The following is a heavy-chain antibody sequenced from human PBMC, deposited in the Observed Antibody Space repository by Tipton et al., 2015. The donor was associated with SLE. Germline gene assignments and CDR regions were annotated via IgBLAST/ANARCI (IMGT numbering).Heavy chain of an antibody. J-gene: IGHJ4*02. V-gene: IGHV4-59*01. CDR2: IYYSGST. CDR1: GGSISSYY. CDR3: ARAMSRYYYDSSGYYPYFDY. D-gene: IGHD3-22*01. Sequence: LACTVSGGSISSYYWSWIRQPPGKGLEWIGYIYYSGSTNYNPSLKSRVTISVDTSKNQFSLKLSSVTAADTAVYYCARAMSRYYYDSSGYYPYFDYWGQGTLVTVSS.